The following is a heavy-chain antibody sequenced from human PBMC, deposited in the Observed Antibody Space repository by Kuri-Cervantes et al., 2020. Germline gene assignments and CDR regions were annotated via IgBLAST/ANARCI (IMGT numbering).Heavy chain of an antibody. Sequence: ASVKVSCKASGGTFSRYGINWVRQAPGQGLEWMGWISAYNGNTNYAQKLQGRVSMTTDTSTSTAYMELRSLRSDDTAVYYCARGTYYYDSSGYYIYYFDYWGQGTLVTVSS. J-gene: IGHJ4*02. CDR2: ISAYNGNT. CDR1: GGTFSRYG. D-gene: IGHD3-22*01. CDR3: ARGTYYYDSSGYYIYYFDY. V-gene: IGHV1-18*01.